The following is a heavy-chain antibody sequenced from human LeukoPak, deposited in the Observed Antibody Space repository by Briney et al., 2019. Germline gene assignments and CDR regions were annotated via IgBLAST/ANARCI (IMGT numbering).Heavy chain of an antibody. Sequence: GGSLRLSCAASGFTFSGYWMNWVRQAPGKGLEWVSYISSSGSPIYYADSVKGRFTISRDNAKNSLYLQMNSLRAEDTAVYYCARGYSSGYYAPFFDYWGQGTLVTVSS. V-gene: IGHV3-48*03. J-gene: IGHJ4*02. CDR3: ARGYSSGYYAPFFDY. D-gene: IGHD3-22*01. CDR1: GFTFSGYW. CDR2: ISSSGSPI.